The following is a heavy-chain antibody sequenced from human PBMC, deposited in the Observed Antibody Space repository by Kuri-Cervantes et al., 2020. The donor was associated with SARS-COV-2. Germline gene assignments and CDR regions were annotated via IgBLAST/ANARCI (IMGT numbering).Heavy chain of an antibody. D-gene: IGHD4-17*01. CDR3: ARPYGDDLNWYFDL. Sequence: SETLSLTCTVSGGSISSSSYYWGWISQPPGKGLEWIGSIYYSCITYYNPSLKRCVTIYVDTPTNQFSLKLSSVTAADPAVYYCARPYGDDLNWYFDLWGRGTLVTVSS. V-gene: IGHV4-39*01. J-gene: IGHJ2*01. CDR1: GGSISSSSYY. CDR2: IYYSCIT.